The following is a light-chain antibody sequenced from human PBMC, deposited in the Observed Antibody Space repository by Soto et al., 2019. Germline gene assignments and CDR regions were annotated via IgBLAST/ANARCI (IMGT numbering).Light chain of an antibody. V-gene: IGLV2-23*03. CDR2: EGS. J-gene: IGLJ2*01. CDR3: CSYAGSSTFVV. Sequence: QSVLTQPASVSGSPGQSITISCTGTSSDVGSYNLVSWYQQHPGKAPKLMIYEGSKRPSGVSNRFSGSKSGNTASLTISGLQDEDEDDYYCCSYAGSSTFVVFGGGTKVTVL. CDR1: SSDVGSYNL.